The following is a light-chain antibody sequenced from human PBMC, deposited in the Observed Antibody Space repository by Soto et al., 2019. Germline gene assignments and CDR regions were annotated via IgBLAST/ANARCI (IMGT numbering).Light chain of an antibody. CDR2: GAS. J-gene: IGKJ3*01. CDR3: HHYNNWPFT. Sequence: EIVMTQSPATLSVSPGERATLSCRASQSVSSYLAWYQQKPGQAPRLLIYGASTRATGIPARFSGSGSGTEFTLTISSLQSEDFAVYYCHHYNNWPFTFGPGTKVDIK. CDR1: QSVSSY. V-gene: IGKV3-15*01.